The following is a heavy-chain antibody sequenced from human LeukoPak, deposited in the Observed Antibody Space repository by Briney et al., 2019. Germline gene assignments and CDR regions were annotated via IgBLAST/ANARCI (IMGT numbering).Heavy chain of an antibody. Sequence: SETLSLTCAVHGGSFSNYYWNWIRQSPGTGLEWIGEINRSGSINYNPSLTSRVTMSLDTSKNQFSLKLTSVTAADTAVYYCARAPGWSITPRPFASWGREPLVTFS. CDR1: GGSFSNYY. J-gene: IGHJ4*02. D-gene: IGHD6-6*01. V-gene: IGHV4-34*01. CDR2: INRSGSI. CDR3: ARAPGWSITPRPFAS.